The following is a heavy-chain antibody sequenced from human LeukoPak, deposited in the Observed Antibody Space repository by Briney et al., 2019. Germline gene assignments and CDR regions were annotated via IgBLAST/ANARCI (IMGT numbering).Heavy chain of an antibody. J-gene: IGHJ4*02. Sequence: GGSLRLSCAASGFTFDDYAMYWVRQAPGKGLEWVSGISWNSGSIGYADSVKGRFTISRDNAKNSLYLQMNSLRAEDTALYYCAKDRHSGYDLSGDLDYWGQGTLVTVSS. CDR3: AKDRHSGYDLSGDLDY. CDR2: ISWNSGSI. CDR1: GFTFDDYA. V-gene: IGHV3-9*01. D-gene: IGHD5-12*01.